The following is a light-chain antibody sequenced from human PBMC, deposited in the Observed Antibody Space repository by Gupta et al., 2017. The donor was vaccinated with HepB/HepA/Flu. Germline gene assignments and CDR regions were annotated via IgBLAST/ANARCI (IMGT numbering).Light chain of an antibody. CDR2: AAS. J-gene: IGKJ2*03. CDR3: QHSYSTPPS. V-gene: IGKV1-39*01. CDR1: QNIRNY. Sequence: DIQMTQSPSSLSASVGDRVTITCRASQNIRNYLSWYQQKPGKPPKLLIYAASSLQSGVPSRFSGSGSGTDFTLSISSLQPEDFATYYCQHSYSTPPSFGQGTKVEIK.